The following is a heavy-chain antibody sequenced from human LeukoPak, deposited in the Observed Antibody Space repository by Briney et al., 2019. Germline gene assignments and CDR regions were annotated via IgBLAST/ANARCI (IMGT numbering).Heavy chain of an antibody. Sequence: GRSLRLSCTASGITFGESAMSWFRRAPGKGLEWVSFIRSKVYGGTTEYAASVKGRFTISRDDSKSIAYLQKNSLKTEDTALYYCGRDHRRIVGAVDYWGQGTLVTVSS. CDR1: GITFGESA. D-gene: IGHD1-26*01. V-gene: IGHV3-49*03. J-gene: IGHJ4*02. CDR3: GRDHRRIVGAVDY. CDR2: IRSKVYGGTT.